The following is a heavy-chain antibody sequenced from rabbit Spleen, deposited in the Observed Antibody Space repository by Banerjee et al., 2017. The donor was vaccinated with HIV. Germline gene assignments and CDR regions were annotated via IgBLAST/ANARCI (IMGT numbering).Heavy chain of an antibody. CDR1: GFSFTYGYV. Sequence: QEQLEESGGDLVKPEGSLTLTCTASGFSFTYGYVMSWVRQAPGKGLEWIASINSFTGRPVYAAWAKDRFTISKASWTTVTLQMTSLTAADTARYFCARDLAGAIGWNFNLWGQGTLVTV. CDR2: INSFTGRP. J-gene: IGHJ4*01. V-gene: IGHV1S45*01. CDR3: ARDLAGAIGWNFNL. D-gene: IGHD4-1*01.